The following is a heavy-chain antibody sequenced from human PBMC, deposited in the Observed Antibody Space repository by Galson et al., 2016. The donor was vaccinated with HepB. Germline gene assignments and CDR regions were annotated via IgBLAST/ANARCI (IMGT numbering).Heavy chain of an antibody. D-gene: IGHD5-18*01. CDR1: GGSISSYY. V-gene: IGHV4-59*01. Sequence: ETLSLTCTVSGGSISSYYWSWIRQPPGKGLEWIGYILYSGSTNYNPSLKSRVTISVDTSKNQFSLKLSSLTAADTAVYYCSRGDTAMGDAFDIWGQGTMVTVSS. CDR3: SRGDTAMGDAFDI. J-gene: IGHJ3*02. CDR2: ILYSGST.